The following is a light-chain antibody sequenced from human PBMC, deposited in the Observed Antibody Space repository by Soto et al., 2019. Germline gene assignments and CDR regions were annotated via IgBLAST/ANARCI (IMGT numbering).Light chain of an antibody. J-gene: IGLJ1*01. CDR3: QSYDSTLSARYV. CDR2: ANI. Sequence: QSGLTQPPSVSGAPGQRVTISCTGSSSNIGAGYDVHWYQQRPGAAPKLLISANINRPSGVPDRFSGSKSGTSASLAITGLQADDEGDYYCQSYDSTLSARYVFGTGTKLTVL. CDR1: SSNIGAGYD. V-gene: IGLV1-40*01.